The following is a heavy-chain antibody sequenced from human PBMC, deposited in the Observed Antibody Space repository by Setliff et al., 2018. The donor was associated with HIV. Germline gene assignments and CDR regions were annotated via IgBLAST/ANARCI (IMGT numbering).Heavy chain of an antibody. CDR3: AISIVGVTSEMY. Sequence: NPSETLSLTCTVYGGSFSGYYWTWIRQPPGKGLEFIGEMNHRGVIKYLSSLKSRVTMAVDTSKKQFSLKMISVTAADTAMYYCAISIVGVTSEMYWAQGTLVTVSS. CDR1: GGSFSGYY. J-gene: IGHJ4*02. D-gene: IGHD2-21*02. V-gene: IGHV4-34*01. CDR2: MNHRGVI.